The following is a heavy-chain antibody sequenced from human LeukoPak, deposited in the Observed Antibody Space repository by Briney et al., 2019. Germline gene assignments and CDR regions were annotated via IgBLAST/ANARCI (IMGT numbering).Heavy chain of an antibody. D-gene: IGHD5-18*01. Sequence: GGSLRLSCAASGFTFTSYSMNWVRQAPGRGLEWVSSIRFTGSYIYYADSVKGRFTISRDNAENSLYLQMNSLRVEDTAFYYCARDLAYSRLDYWGQGMLVTVSS. V-gene: IGHV3-21*01. CDR1: GFTFTSYS. J-gene: IGHJ4*02. CDR3: ARDLAYSRLDY. CDR2: IRFTGSYI.